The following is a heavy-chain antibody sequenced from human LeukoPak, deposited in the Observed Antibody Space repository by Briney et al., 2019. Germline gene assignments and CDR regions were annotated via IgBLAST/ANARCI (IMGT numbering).Heavy chain of an antibody. V-gene: IGHV3-23*01. J-gene: IGHJ4*02. CDR3: ARIGSAAFTDY. CDR2: ISDSGGAI. Sequence: SGGSLRLSCAASGFTFSTYALNWVPHAPGKGLEWVSAISDSGGAIFYADSVKSRFTMSRDNSKNALFLQMHSMRVEATAVYSCARIGSAAFTDYWGQGALVTVSS. D-gene: IGHD3-3*02. CDR1: GFTFSTYA.